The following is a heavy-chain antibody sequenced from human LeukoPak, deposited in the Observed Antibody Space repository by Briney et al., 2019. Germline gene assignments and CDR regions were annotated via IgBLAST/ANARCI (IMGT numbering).Heavy chain of an antibody. Sequence: PGESLKISCKGSGYTFSSYWIGWVRQMPGKGLEWMGIIYPGDSDTRYSPSLQGQVTISVDTSIGTAYLQWSSLKASDTAIYYSARQNDFRLDYWGQGTLVTVSS. CDR3: ARQNDFRLDY. V-gene: IGHV5-51*01. J-gene: IGHJ4*02. CDR1: GYTFSSYW. D-gene: IGHD3-3*01. CDR2: IYPGDSDT.